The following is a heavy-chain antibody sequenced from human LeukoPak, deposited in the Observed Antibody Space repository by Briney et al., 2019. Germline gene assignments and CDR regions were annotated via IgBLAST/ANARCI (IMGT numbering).Heavy chain of an antibody. D-gene: IGHD3-10*01. Sequence: SETLSLTCAVSGGPISSGGNSWSWIRQPPGKGLEWIGYIYYSGSTYYNPSLKSRVTISVDTSKNQFSLKLSSVTAADTAVYYCARRPRGVIIKTWFDSWGQGTLVTVSS. J-gene: IGHJ5*01. CDR3: ARRPRGVIIKTWFDS. V-gene: IGHV4-30-4*07. CDR2: IYYSGST. CDR1: GGPISSGGNS.